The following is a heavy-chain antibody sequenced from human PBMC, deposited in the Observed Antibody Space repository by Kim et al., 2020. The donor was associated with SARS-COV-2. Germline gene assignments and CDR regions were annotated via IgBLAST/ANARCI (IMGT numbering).Heavy chain of an antibody. CDR2: IYYSGST. J-gene: IGHJ6*02. Sequence: SETLSLTCTVSGGSISSYYWSWIRQPPGKGLEWIGYIYYSGSTNYNPSLKSRVTISVDTSKNQFSLKLSSVTAADTAVYYCARVAAAGTASGGMDVWGQGTTVTVSS. V-gene: IGHV4-59*08. CDR3: ARVAAAGTASGGMDV. CDR1: GGSISSYY. D-gene: IGHD6-13*01.